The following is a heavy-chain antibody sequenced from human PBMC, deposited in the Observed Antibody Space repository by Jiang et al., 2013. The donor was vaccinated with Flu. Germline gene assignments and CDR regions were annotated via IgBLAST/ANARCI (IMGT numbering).Heavy chain of an antibody. CDR2: INPSGGST. D-gene: IGHD3-9*01. Sequence: SGAEVKKPGASVKVSCKASGYTFTSYYMHWVRQAPGQGLEWMGIINPSGGSTSYAQKFQGRVTMTRDTSTSTVYMELSSLRSEDTAVYYCARAGLRYFDWFGGDYWGQGTLVTVSS. V-gene: IGHV1-46*03. CDR3: ARAGLRYFDWFGGDY. J-gene: IGHJ4*02. CDR1: GYTFTSYY.